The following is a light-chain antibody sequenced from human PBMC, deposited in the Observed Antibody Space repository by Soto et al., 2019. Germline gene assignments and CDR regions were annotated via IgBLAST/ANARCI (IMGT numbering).Light chain of an antibody. CDR1: QSFSSPY. CDR2: GAS. V-gene: IGKV3-20*01. J-gene: IGKJ5*01. Sequence: EIVLTQSPGTLSLSPGERATLSCRASQSFSSPYLAWYQQKPGQAPRLLIYGASSRATGIPDRFSGIGSGTDFTLTISRLEPEDFAVYYCQQYGSSPITFGQGTRLVMK. CDR3: QQYGSSPIT.